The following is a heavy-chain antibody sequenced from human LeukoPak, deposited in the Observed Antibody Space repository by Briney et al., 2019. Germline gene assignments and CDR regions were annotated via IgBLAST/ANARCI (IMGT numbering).Heavy chain of an antibody. V-gene: IGHV3-30-3*01. J-gene: IGHJ4*02. CDR3: ARGMEQWLGFDY. D-gene: IGHD6-19*01. Sequence: GGSLRLSCAASGFTFSSYAMHWVRQAPGKGLEWVAVISYDGSNKHYADSVKGRFTISRDNSKNTLYLQMNSLRAEDTAVYYCARGMEQWLGFDYWGQGTLVTVSS. CDR1: GFTFSSYA. CDR2: ISYDGSNK.